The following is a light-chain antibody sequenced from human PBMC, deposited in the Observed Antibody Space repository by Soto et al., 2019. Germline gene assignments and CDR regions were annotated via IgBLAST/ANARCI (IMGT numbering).Light chain of an antibody. CDR1: QSVTRY. J-gene: IGKJ3*01. Sequence: EIVLTQSPATLSLSPGERATLSCRASQSVTRYLAWYQQKPGQAPRLLIHDASNRATGIPARFSGSGFGTDFTLTISSLEPEDFAVYYCLLRTSWSRLFIFGPGTKVEIK. V-gene: IGKV3-11*01. CDR2: DAS. CDR3: LLRTSWSRLFI.